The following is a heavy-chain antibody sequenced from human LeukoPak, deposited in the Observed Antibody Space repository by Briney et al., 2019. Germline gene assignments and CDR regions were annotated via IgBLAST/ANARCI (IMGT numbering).Heavy chain of an antibody. CDR1: GFTFSSYS. V-gene: IGHV3-21*01. J-gene: IGHJ3*02. CDR2: ISSSSSYR. CDR3: AREYCSGGSCYNDAFDI. Sequence: GGSLRLSCAASGFTFSSYSMNWVRQAPGKGLEWVSSISSSSSYRYYADSMQGRFTISRDNAKNSLYLQMNSLRAEDTAVYYCAREYCSGGSCYNDAFDIWGQGTMVTVSS. D-gene: IGHD2-15*01.